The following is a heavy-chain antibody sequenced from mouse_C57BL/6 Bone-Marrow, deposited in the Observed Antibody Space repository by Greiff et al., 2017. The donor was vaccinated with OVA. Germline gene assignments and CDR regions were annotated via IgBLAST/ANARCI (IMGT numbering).Heavy chain of an antibody. CDR3: ALLAY. J-gene: IGHJ3*01. CDR1: GYTFTSYW. D-gene: IGHD1-1*01. CDR2: IYPGSGST. V-gene: IGHV1-55*01. Sequence: QVQLQQPGAELVKPGASVKMSCKASGYTFTSYWITWVKQRPGQGLEWIGDIYPGSGSTNYNEKFKSKATLTVDTPSSTAYMQLSSLTSEDSAVYYCALLAYWGQGTLVTVSA.